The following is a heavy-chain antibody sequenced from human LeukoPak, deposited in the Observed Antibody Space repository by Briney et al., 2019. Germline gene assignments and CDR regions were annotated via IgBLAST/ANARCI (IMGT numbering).Heavy chain of an antibody. J-gene: IGHJ5*02. CDR3: ARDKFTVWFDP. V-gene: IGHV4-34*01. CDR2: INHSGST. Sequence: SETLSLTCAVYGGSFSGYYWSWIRQPPGKGLEWIGEINHSGSTNYNPSLKSRVTISVDTSKNQFSLKLSSVTAADTAVYYCARDKFTVWFDPWGQGTLVTVSS. CDR1: GGSFSGYY.